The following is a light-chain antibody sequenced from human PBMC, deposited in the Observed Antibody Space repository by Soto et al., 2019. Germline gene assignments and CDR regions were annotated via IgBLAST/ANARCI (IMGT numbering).Light chain of an antibody. CDR1: SGHSSYI. CDR3: ETWDSNTRV. V-gene: IGLV4-60*02. J-gene: IGLJ3*02. CDR2: LEGSGSY. Sequence: QLVLTQSSSASASLGSSVKLTCTLSSGHSSYIIAWHQQQPGKAPRYLMKLEGSGSYNKGSGVPDHFSGSSSGADRYLTISNLQFEDEADYYCETWDSNTRVFGGGTQLTVL.